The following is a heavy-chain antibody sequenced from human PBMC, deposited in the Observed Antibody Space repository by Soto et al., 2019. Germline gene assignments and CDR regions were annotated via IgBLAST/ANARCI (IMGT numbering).Heavy chain of an antibody. D-gene: IGHD3-22*01. CDR2: IYYTGTT. CDR3: MLGSGWKDFDY. Sequence: SETLSLTCTVSGGSISSSRCHWGWIRQPPGKGLEWIGSIYYTGTTYYNPSLKSRVTISVDTSKNQFSLKLRSVTAADTAVYYCMLGSGWKDFDYWGQGTLVTVSS. CDR1: GGSISSSRCH. V-gene: IGHV4-39*01. J-gene: IGHJ4*02.